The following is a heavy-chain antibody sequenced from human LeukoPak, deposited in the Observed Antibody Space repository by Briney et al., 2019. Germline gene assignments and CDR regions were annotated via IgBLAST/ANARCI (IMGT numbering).Heavy chain of an antibody. Sequence: TGGSLRLSCAASGVTFSTYSMNWVRQAPGKGLEWVSSISNGGRYIYYADSVKGRFTISRDNAKNSLYLQMNSLRAEDTALYYGSRCSGGSGYHSDDYWGQGTLVTVSS. D-gene: IGHD2-15*01. V-gene: IGHV3-21*01. CDR2: ISNGGRYI. J-gene: IGHJ4*02. CDR3: SRCSGGSGYHSDDY. CDR1: GVTFSTYS.